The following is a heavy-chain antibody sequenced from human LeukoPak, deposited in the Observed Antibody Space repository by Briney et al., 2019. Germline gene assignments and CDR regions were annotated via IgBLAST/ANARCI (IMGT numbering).Heavy chain of an antibody. J-gene: IGHJ4*02. Sequence: PGGSLRLSCAASGFTFSNAWMSWVRQAPGKGLEWVGRIKSKTDGGTTDYAAPVKGRFTISRDDSKNTLYLQMNSLKTEDTAVYYCARVINDYGVLGYFDYWGQGTLVTVSS. CDR3: ARVINDYGVLGYFDY. V-gene: IGHV3-15*01. CDR2: IKSKTDGGTT. D-gene: IGHD4-17*01. CDR1: GFTFSNAW.